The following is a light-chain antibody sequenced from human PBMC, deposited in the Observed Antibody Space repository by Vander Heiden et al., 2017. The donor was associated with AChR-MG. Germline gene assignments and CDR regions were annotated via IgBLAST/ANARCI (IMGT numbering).Light chain of an antibody. V-gene: IGLV3-19*01. CDR2: GKN. CDR3: NSRDSSGNHWV. CDR1: SLRSYY. Sequence: SSQLPQDPTVSVALGQTVRLTCKGDSLRSYYASWYQQKPGQAPVLVIYGKNNRPSGIPDRFSGSSSGNTASWTITGAQAEDEADYYCNSRDSSGNHWVFGGGTKLTVL. J-gene: IGLJ3*02.